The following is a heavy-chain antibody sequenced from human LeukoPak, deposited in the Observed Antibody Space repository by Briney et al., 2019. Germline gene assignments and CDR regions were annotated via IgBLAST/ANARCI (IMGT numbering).Heavy chain of an antibody. V-gene: IGHV4-59*01. Sequence: SETLSLTCTVSGGSISSDYWSWIRQPPEKGLEWIGYINYSGSTNYNPSLKSRVTISVDTSKNQFSLKLSSVTAADTAVYFCARYRDGYKWDYWGQGTLVTVSS. CDR2: INYSGST. CDR1: GGSISSDY. J-gene: IGHJ4*02. D-gene: IGHD5-24*01. CDR3: ARYRDGYKWDY.